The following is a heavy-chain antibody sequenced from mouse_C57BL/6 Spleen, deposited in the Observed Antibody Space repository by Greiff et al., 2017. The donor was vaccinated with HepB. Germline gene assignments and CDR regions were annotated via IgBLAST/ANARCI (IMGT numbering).Heavy chain of an antibody. CDR3: ASPPYYYGSSYGYFDV. V-gene: IGHV1-53*01. CDR1: GYTFTSYW. CDR2: INPSNGGT. D-gene: IGHD1-1*01. Sequence: QVQLQQPGTELVKPGASVKLSCKASGYTFTSYWMHWVKQRPGQGLEWIGNINPSNGGTNYNEKFKSKATLTVDKSSSTAFMQLSSLTSEDSAVYYCASPPYYYGSSYGYFDVWGTVTTVTVSS. J-gene: IGHJ1*03.